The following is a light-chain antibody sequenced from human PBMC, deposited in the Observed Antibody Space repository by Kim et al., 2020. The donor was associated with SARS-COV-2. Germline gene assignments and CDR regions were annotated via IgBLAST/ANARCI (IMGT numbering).Light chain of an antibody. J-gene: IGLJ1*01. Sequence: GQSITISCTGTSSDVGGYNYVSWYQQHPGKAPKLMIYDVSNRPSGVSNRFSGSKSGNTASLTISGLQAEDEADYYCSSYTSSSTYVFGTGPRSPS. CDR2: DVS. CDR1: SSDVGGYNY. V-gene: IGLV2-14*03. CDR3: SSYTSSSTYV.